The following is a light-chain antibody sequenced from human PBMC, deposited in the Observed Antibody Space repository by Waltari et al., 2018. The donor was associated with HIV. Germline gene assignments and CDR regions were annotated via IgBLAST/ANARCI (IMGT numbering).Light chain of an antibody. CDR1: QSVTSY. J-gene: IGKJ3*01. V-gene: IGKV3-11*01. CDR2: DTS. CDR3: QHYGSSPGFT. Sequence: EIVLTQSPATLSLSPGDRATLSCRASQSVTSYLAWYQQKPGQAPRLLIYDTSNRATGIPARFSGSGSGTDFTLTISSLEPEDFAVYYCQHYGSSPGFTFGPGTKVDIK.